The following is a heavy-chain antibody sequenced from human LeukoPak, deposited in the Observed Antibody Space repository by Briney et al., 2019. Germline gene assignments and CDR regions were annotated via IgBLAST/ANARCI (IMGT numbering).Heavy chain of an antibody. V-gene: IGHV3-33*01. J-gene: IGHJ4*02. CDR3: ARDTIAVAGTWYFDY. CDR2: IWYDGSNK. Sequence: GGSLRLSCAASGFTFSSYGMRWVRQAPGKGLEWVAVIWYDGSNKYYADSVKGRFTISRDNSKNTLYLQMNSLRAEDTAVYYCARDTIAVAGTWYFDYWGQGTLVTVSS. CDR1: GFTFSSYG. D-gene: IGHD6-19*01.